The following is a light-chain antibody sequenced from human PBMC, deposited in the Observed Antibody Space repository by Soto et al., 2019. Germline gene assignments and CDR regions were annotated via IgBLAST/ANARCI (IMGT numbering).Light chain of an antibody. Sequence: DIVLTQSPGTLSLSPGERATLSCRASQTVSNYLAWYQQKPGQAPRLLIYGASNRATGIPARFSGSGSGTDFSLTISSLEPEDVAVYYCQQRSNWPSITFGQGTRLEIK. J-gene: IGKJ5*01. CDR3: QQRSNWPSIT. V-gene: IGKV3-11*01. CDR1: QTVSNY. CDR2: GAS.